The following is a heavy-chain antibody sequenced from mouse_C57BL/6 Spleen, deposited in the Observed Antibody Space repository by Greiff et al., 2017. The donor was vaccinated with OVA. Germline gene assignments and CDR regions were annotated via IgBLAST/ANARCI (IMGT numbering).Heavy chain of an antibody. J-gene: IGHJ2*01. CDR3: ARDRLLDY. CDR1: GFTFSDYY. V-gene: IGHV5-16*01. D-gene: IGHD2-4*01. Sequence: EVMLVESEGGLVQPGSSMKLSCTASGFTFSDYYMAWVRQVPEKGLEWVANINYDGSSTYYLDSLKSRFIISRDNEKNILYLQMSSLKSEDTATYYCARDRLLDYWGQGTTLTVSS. CDR2: INYDGSST.